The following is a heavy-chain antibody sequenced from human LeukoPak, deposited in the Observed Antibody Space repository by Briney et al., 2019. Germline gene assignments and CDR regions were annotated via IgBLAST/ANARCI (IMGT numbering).Heavy chain of an antibody. CDR1: GYTFRGNY. D-gene: IGHD4-11*01. Sequence: ASVKVSCKASGYTFRGNYIHWLRQAPGHGLEWMGWIDANNGDTKSAQKFQGRVTMSRDTSISTAYMDLSSPSPDDAAVYYCARDPSSVTLYFFDYWGKGTLVTVSS. V-gene: IGHV1-2*02. J-gene: IGHJ4*02. CDR3: ARDPSSVTLYFFDY. CDR2: IDANNGDT.